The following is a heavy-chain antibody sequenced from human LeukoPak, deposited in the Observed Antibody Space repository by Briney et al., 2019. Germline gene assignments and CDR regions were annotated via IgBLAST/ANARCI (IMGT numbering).Heavy chain of an antibody. CDR1: GYTFTNYW. D-gene: IGHD3-16*01. CDR3: ARVRGINWFDP. V-gene: IGHV3-74*01. J-gene: IGHJ5*02. CDR2: INTDGTNT. Sequence: GGSLRLSCAASGYTFTNYWMHWVRQAPGEGLVWVSRINTDGTNTIYADSVRGRFTVSRDNAKNTLYLQMDSLRAEDTAVYYCARVRGINWFDPWGQGTLVAVSS.